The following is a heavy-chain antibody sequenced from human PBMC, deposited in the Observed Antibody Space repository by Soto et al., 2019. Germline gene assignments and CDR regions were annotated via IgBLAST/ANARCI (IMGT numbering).Heavy chain of an antibody. CDR3: AIAYSGRLPRRADYYFAMDV. CDR2: IGAADDP. CDR1: GFTFSAYD. Sequence: PGGSLRLSCAASGFTFSAYDMHWVRQTTGKGLEWVSAIGAADDPYYLGSVKGRFTISRENAKNSLYLQMNSLRAEDTAVDYCAIAYSGRLPRRADYYFAMDVWGQGTTVTVSS. V-gene: IGHV3-13*05. J-gene: IGHJ6*02. D-gene: IGHD2-15*01.